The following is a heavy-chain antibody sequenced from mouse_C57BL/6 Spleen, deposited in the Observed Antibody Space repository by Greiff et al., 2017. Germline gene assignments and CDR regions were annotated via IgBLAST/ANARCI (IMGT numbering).Heavy chain of an antibody. D-gene: IGHD1-1*01. CDR2: IYPGSGST. CDR1: GYTFTSYW. Sequence: HVQLKQPGAELVKPGASVKMSCKASGYTFTSYWITWVKQRPGQGLEWIGDIYPGSGSTNYNEKFKSKATLTVDTSSSTAYMQLSSLTSEDSAVYYCARILLLGGDAMDYWGQGTSVTVSS. J-gene: IGHJ4*01. V-gene: IGHV1-55*01. CDR3: ARILLLGGDAMDY.